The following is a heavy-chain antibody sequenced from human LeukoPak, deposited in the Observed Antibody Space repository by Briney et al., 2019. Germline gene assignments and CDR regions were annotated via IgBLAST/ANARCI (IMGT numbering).Heavy chain of an antibody. J-gene: IGHJ4*02. CDR3: AKASLGSCSGARCYYIDY. Sequence: QPGGSLRLSCAASGFTFSTYAMAWVRQAPGKRLEWVSTISGSDGGTYHADSVKGRFTISRDNSKNTLYLQMNILRAEDTAVYYCAKASLGSCSGARCYYIDYWGQGTLVTVSS. D-gene: IGHD2-15*01. CDR2: ISGSDGGT. V-gene: IGHV3-23*01. CDR1: GFTFSTYA.